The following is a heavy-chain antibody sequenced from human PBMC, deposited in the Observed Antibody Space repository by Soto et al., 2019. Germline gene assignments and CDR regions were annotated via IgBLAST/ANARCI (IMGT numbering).Heavy chain of an antibody. CDR3: ATGVHYGDYGTGYWFDP. J-gene: IGHJ5*02. D-gene: IGHD4-17*01. CDR2: FDPEDGET. V-gene: IGHV1-24*01. CDR1: GYTLTDLS. Sequence: EASVKVSCKVSGYTLTDLSMHCVRQAPGKGLEWMGGFDPEDGETIYAQKFQGRVTMTEDTSTDTAYMELSSLRSEDTAVYYCATGVHYGDYGTGYWFDPWGQGTLVTVSS.